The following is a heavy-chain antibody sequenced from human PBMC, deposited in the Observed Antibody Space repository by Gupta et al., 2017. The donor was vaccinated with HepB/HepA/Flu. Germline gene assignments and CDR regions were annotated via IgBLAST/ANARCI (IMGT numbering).Heavy chain of an antibody. Sequence: ITLKESGPTLVKPTQTLTLTCTFSGFSLSTNGVGVGWIRQPPGKALEWLALIYWDDDKRYSPSLKSRLTISKETSKNQVVLTMTKMDPVETATYCCARGDGSAYQYFFDYWGQGTLVTVSS. J-gene: IGHJ4*02. V-gene: IGHV2-5*02. CDR3: ARGDGSAYQYFFDY. CDR1: GFSLSTNGVG. D-gene: IGHD3-22*01. CDR2: IYWDDDK.